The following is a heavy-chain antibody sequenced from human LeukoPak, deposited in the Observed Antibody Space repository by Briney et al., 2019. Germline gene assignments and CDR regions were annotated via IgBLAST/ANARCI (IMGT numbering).Heavy chain of an antibody. Sequence: ASVKVSCKASGYTFTSYYMHWVRQAPGQGLEWMGIINPSGGSTSYAQKFQGRVTMTRDMSTSTVYMELSSLRSEDTAVYYCARDYSYGQRDYGGNVDYWGQGTLVTVSS. V-gene: IGHV1-46*01. D-gene: IGHD4-23*01. CDR2: INPSGGST. CDR3: ARDYSYGQRDYGGNVDY. CDR1: GYTFTSYY. J-gene: IGHJ4*02.